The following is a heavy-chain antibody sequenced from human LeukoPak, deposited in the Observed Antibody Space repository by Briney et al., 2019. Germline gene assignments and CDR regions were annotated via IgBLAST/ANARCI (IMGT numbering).Heavy chain of an antibody. CDR3: ARGLSSYYYYYMDV. Sequence: SSETLSLTCTVSGGSISSGSYYWSWIRQPAGKGLEWIGRIYTSGSTNYNPSLKSRVTISVDTSKNQFSLKLSSVTAADTAVYYCARGLSSYYYYYMDVWGKGTTVTVSS. CDR2: IYTSGST. D-gene: IGHD3-16*01. CDR1: GGSISSGSYY. V-gene: IGHV4-61*02. J-gene: IGHJ6*03.